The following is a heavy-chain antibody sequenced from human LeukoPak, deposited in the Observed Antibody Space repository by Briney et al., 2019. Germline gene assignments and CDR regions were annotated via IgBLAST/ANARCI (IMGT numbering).Heavy chain of an antibody. J-gene: IGHJ4*02. D-gene: IGHD4-11*01. V-gene: IGHV4-34*01. CDR3: ARGTTVTTSLSFLDY. CDR1: GGSFSGYY. CDR2: INHSGST. Sequence: KPSETLSLTCAVYGGSFSGYYWSWIRQPPGKGLEWIGEINHSGSTNYNPSLKSRVTISVDTSKNQFSLKLSSVTAADTAVYYCARGTTVTTSLSFLDYWGQGTLVTVSS.